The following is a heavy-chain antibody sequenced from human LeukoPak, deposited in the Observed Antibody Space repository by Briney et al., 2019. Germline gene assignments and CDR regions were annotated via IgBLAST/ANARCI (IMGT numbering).Heavy chain of an antibody. CDR1: GGSISSHY. D-gene: IGHD6-6*01. J-gene: IGHJ6*03. V-gene: IGHV4-59*11. CDR2: IYYSGST. Sequence: SETLSLTCTVSGGSISSHYWSWIRQPPGKGLEWIGYIYYSGSTNYNPSLKSRVIISVDTSKNQFSLKLSSVTAADTAVYYCARYSSSSDYYYYYMDVWGKGTTVTVSS. CDR3: ARYSSSSDYYYYYMDV.